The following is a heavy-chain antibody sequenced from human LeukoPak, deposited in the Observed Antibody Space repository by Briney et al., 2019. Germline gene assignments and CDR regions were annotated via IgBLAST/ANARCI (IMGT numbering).Heavy chain of an antibody. CDR1: GGSITSGGYF. CDR2: ISYSGST. Sequence: SQTLSLTCTVSGGSITSGGYFWSWIRQHPGKGLECIGHISYSGSTYYNPSLKSRVTISVDTSKNQFSLKLSSVTAADTAVYYCARGAGPSGDGYNYSYYFDYWGQGTLVTVSS. D-gene: IGHD5-24*01. V-gene: IGHV4-31*03. J-gene: IGHJ4*02. CDR3: ARGAGPSGDGYNYSYYFDY.